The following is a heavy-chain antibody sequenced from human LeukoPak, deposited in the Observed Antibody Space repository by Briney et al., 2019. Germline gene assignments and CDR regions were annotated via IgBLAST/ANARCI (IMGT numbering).Heavy chain of an antibody. CDR1: GFTFSSDS. D-gene: IGHD2-15*01. Sequence: GGSLRLSCAASGFTFSSDSMNWVRQAPGKGLEWVSSISSSSSYIYYADSVKGRFTISRDNAKNSLYLQMNSLRAEDTAVYYCARSPPRILYPNWFDPWGQGTLVTVSS. CDR2: ISSSSSYI. J-gene: IGHJ5*02. CDR3: ARSPPRILYPNWFDP. V-gene: IGHV3-21*01.